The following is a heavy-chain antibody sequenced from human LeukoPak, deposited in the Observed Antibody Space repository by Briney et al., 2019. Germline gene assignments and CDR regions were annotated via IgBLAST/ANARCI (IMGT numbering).Heavy chain of an antibody. CDR2: ISAYNGNT. V-gene: IGHV1-18*01. Sequence: GASVKVSCKASGYTFTSYGISWVRQAPGQGLEWMGWISAYNGNTNYAQKLQGRVTMTTDTSTSTAYMELRSLRSDDTAVYYCATHPLDIVATISFDYWGQGTLVTVSS. J-gene: IGHJ4*02. CDR3: ATHPLDIVATISFDY. CDR1: GYTFTSYG. D-gene: IGHD5-12*01.